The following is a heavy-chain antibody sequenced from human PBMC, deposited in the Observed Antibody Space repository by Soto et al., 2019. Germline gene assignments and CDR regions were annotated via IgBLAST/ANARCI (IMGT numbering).Heavy chain of an antibody. CDR3: ARSLPTQTYYDILTGAFDI. J-gene: IGHJ3*02. D-gene: IGHD3-9*01. V-gene: IGHV4-31*03. CDR2: IYYSGST. Sequence: QVQLQESGPGLVKPSQTLSLTCTVSGGSISSGGYYWSWIRQHPGKGLEWIGYIYYSGSTYYNPSLKSRDTISVDTSKNQFSLKLSSVTAADTAVYYCARSLPTQTYYDILTGAFDIWGQGTMVTVSS. CDR1: GGSISSGGYY.